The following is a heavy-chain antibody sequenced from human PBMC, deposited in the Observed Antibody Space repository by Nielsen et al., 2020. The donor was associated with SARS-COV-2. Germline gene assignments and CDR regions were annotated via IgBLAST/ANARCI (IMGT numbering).Heavy chain of an antibody. V-gene: IGHV4-59*01. CDR3: ARNDPAVASSGFDY. D-gene: IGHD6-19*01. CDR1: GGSISGYY. J-gene: IGHJ4*02. CDR2: IFHSGNT. Sequence: SETLSLTCAVYGGSISGYYWTWIRQPPGKGLEWIGYIFHSGNTNYNHNPSLKSRVTISADTSKNRFSLKLTSVTAADTAVYFCARNDPAVASSGFDYWGQGTLVTVSS.